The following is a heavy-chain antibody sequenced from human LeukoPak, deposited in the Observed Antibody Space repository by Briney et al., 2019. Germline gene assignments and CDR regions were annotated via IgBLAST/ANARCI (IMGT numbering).Heavy chain of an antibody. CDR3: ARDWDSSGYYGGDDY. V-gene: IGHV1-18*01. D-gene: IGHD3-22*01. CDR1: GYTFTSYG. Sequence: ASVKVSCKASGYTFTSYGISWVRQAPGQGLEWMGWISAYNGNTNYAQKLQGRVTVTTDTSTSTAYMELRSLRSDDTAVYYCARDWDSSGYYGGDDYWGQGTLVTVSS. J-gene: IGHJ4*02. CDR2: ISAYNGNT.